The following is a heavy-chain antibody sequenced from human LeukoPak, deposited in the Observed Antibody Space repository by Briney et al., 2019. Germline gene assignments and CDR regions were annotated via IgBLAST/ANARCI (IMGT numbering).Heavy chain of an antibody. V-gene: IGHV1-2*06. Sequence: GASVKVSCKASGYTFTGYYMHWVRQAPGQGLEWMGRINPNSGGTNYAQKFQGRVTMTRDTSISTAYMELSRLRSDDTAVYYCAILGYCSSTSCPSGWFDPWGQGTLVTVSS. CDR2: INPNSGGT. CDR3: AILGYCSSTSCPSGWFDP. CDR1: GYTFTGYY. J-gene: IGHJ5*02. D-gene: IGHD2-2*01.